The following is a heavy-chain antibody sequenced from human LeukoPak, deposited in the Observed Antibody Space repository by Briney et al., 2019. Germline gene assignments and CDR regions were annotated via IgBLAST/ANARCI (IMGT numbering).Heavy chain of an antibody. V-gene: IGHV3-7*01. CDR3: ARSGYRSSSPFDY. D-gene: IGHD6-13*01. CDR2: IKQDGSEK. CDR1: GFTFSSYW. Sequence: GGSLRLSCAASGFTFSSYWMSWVRQAPGKGLEWVANIKQDGSEKYYVDSVKGRFTISRDNAKNSLYLQMNSLRAEDTAVYYCARSGYRSSSPFDYWGQGTLVTVSS. J-gene: IGHJ4*02.